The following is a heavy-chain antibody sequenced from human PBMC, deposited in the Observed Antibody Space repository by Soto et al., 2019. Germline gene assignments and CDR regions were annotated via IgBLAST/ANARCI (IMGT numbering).Heavy chain of an antibody. V-gene: IGHV3-23*01. Sequence: GGSLRLSCTASGFTFSSYAMSWVRQAPGKGLEWVSAISGSGGNTYYADSVKGRFTISRDNSKNTLYLQMNSLRAEDTAVYYCAKRITARPFDYWGQGTTVTVSS. CDR3: AKRITARPFDY. CDR2: ISGSGGNT. D-gene: IGHD6-6*01. CDR1: GFTFSSYA. J-gene: IGHJ4*03.